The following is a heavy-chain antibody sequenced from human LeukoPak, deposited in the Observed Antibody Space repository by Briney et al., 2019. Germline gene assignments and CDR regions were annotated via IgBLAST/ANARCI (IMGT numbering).Heavy chain of an antibody. CDR2: INHSGST. Sequence: GSLRLSCAASGFTFSSYWMSWVRQPPGKGLEWIGEINHSGSTNYNPSLKSRVTISVDTSKNQFSLKLSSVTAADTAVYYCARIYSLGRFGELLKPQFDYWGQGTLVTVSS. CDR3: ARIYSLGRFGELLKPQFDY. CDR1: GFTFSSYW. D-gene: IGHD3-10*01. J-gene: IGHJ4*02. V-gene: IGHV4-4*02.